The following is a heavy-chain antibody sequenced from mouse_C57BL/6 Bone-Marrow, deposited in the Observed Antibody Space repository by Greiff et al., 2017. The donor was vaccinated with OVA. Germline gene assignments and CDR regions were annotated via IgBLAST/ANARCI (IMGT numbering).Heavy chain of an antibody. Sequence: QVQLQQSDAELVKPGASVKLSCKVSGYTFTDHTIHWMKQRPEQGLEWIGYIYPRDGSTKYNEKFKGKATLTADKSSSTAYMQLNSLTSEDSAVYFCARDPYYYGSSHYWYFDVWGTGTTVTVSS. J-gene: IGHJ1*03. V-gene: IGHV1-78*01. CDR2: IYPRDGST. D-gene: IGHD1-1*01. CDR1: GYTFTDHT. CDR3: ARDPYYYGSSHYWYFDV.